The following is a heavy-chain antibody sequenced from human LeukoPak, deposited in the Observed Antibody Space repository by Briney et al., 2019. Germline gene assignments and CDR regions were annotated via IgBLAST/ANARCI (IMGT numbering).Heavy chain of an antibody. CDR3: ARGEYYYDTSAYQPHDF. CDR1: GFTFSSYG. CDR2: IWADGSNK. Sequence: GGSLRLSCAASGFTFSSYGMHWVRQAPGKGLEWVAVIWADGSNKYYADSVKGRFTISRDNSQSTLYLQMSTLRADDTAVYYCARGEYYYDTSAYQPHDFWGQGTLVTVSS. J-gene: IGHJ4*02. V-gene: IGHV3-33*08. D-gene: IGHD3-22*01.